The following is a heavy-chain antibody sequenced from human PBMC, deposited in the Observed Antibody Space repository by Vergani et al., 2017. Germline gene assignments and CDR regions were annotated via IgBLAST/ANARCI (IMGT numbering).Heavy chain of an antibody. CDR3: ARVLRVVXPAAMRSYYYYMDV. CDR1: GGSFSGYY. D-gene: IGHD2-2*01. Sequence: QVQLQQWGAGLLKPSETLTLSCAVYGGSFSGYYWSWIRQPPGKGLEWIGEINQSGNTTYNPSLKSRVTISVDTSKNQFSRKLSSVTAADTAVYYCARVLRVVXPAAMRSYYYYMDVWGKGTTVTVSS. V-gene: IGHV4-34*01. CDR2: INQSGNT. J-gene: IGHJ6*03.